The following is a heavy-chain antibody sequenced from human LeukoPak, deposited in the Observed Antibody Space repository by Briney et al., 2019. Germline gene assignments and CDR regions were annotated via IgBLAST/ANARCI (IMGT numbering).Heavy chain of an antibody. V-gene: IGHV3-7*01. J-gene: IGHJ1*01. CDR1: GFTFSDYW. CDR2: IKEDGSEI. Sequence: PGRSLRLSCAASGFTFSDYWMSWVRQAPGKGLEWVANIKEDGSEISYVHSVKGRFTISRDNARNSLYLQMNSLRDEDTAVYSCAREKYVAGEFFQHWGKGTLVTVSS. D-gene: IGHD6-13*01. CDR3: AREKYVAGEFFQH.